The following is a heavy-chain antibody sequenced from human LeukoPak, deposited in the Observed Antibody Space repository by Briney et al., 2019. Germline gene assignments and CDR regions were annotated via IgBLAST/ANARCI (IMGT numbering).Heavy chain of an antibody. CDR2: IKQDGSEK. J-gene: IGHJ4*02. CDR3: ARDSAGNDY. D-gene: IGHD6-13*01. CDR1: GFTCSTYW. V-gene: IGHV3-7*01. Sequence: PGGSLRLSCAASGFTCSTYWMRWVRQAPGKGLEWVANIKQDGSEKYYVDSVKGRFTIPRDNAKNSLYLQMNSLRAEDTAMYYCARDSAGNDYWGQGTLVTVSS.